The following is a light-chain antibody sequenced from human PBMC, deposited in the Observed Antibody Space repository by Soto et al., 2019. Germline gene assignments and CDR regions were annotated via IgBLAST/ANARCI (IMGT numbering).Light chain of an antibody. Sequence: QSALTQPASVSGSPGQSITISCTGTSSDVGTYNYVSRYQQHPGKAPKLIIYDVSNRPSGVSNRFSGSKSGNTASLTISGLQAEDEADYYCSSYTSSSTLYVFATGTKLTVL. J-gene: IGLJ1*01. V-gene: IGLV2-14*03. CDR2: DVS. CDR3: SSYTSSSTLYV. CDR1: SSDVGTYNY.